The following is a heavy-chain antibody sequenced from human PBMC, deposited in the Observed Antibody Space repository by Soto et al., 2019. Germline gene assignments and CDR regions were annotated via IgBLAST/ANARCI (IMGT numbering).Heavy chain of an antibody. CDR3: ASRRYDFWSGLDT. D-gene: IGHD3-3*01. Sequence: ASVKVSCKASGYTFTAYGIHWVRQAPGQRLEWTGWINTGNGHTKYSQKFQGRVTITRDTSARTAYMELNSLRSEDTAVYYCASRRYDFWSGLDTWGQGTLVTVSS. CDR2: INTGNGHT. CDR1: GYTFTAYG. J-gene: IGHJ5*02. V-gene: IGHV1-3*04.